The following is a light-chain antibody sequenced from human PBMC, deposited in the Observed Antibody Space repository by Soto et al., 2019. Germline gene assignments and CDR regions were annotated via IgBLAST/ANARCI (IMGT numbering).Light chain of an antibody. CDR1: QSLVYSDGNTY. Sequence: DVVMTQSPLSLPVTLGQPASISCRSSQSLVYSDGNTYLHWFQQRPGQSPRRLIHKVSIRDSGVPDGVSGSGSGTDFTLKISRVEPEDVGVYYCMQHTHWPWTFGQGTKVEF. CDR2: KVS. V-gene: IGKV2-30*01. J-gene: IGKJ1*01. CDR3: MQHTHWPWT.